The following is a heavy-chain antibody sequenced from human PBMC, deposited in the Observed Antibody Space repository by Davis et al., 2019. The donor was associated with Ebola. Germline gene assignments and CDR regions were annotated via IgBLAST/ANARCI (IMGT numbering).Heavy chain of an antibody. D-gene: IGHD4-17*01. CDR3: ARQTTVTTDFDY. Sequence: PGGSLRLSCKGSAYSFTRYWIGWVRQMPGKGLEWMGIIYPGDSDTRYSPSFQGQVTISADRSISTAYLQWSSLKASDTAMYYCARQTTVTTDFDYWGQGTLVTVSS. V-gene: IGHV5-51*01. CDR2: IYPGDSDT. J-gene: IGHJ4*02. CDR1: AYSFTRYW.